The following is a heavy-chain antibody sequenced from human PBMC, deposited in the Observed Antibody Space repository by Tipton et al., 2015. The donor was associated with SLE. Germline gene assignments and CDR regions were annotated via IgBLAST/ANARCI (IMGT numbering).Heavy chain of an antibody. J-gene: IGHJ5*02. V-gene: IGHV3-21*03. CDR3: ARVGTTAGRGIWFDP. D-gene: IGHD4-17*01. Sequence: QLVQSGGGLVKPGGSLRLSCAASGFTFSSYSMNWVRQAPGKGLEWVSSISSSSSYIYYADSVKGRFTISRDNAKNSLYLQMNSLRAEDTAVYYCARVGTTAGRGIWFDPWGQGTLVTVSS. CDR1: GFTFSSYS. CDR2: ISSSSSYI.